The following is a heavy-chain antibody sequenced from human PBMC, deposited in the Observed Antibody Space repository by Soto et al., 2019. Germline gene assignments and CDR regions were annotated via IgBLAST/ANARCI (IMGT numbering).Heavy chain of an antibody. J-gene: IGHJ4*02. Sequence: GASVKVCCKASGDTFSIYTISWVRQAPGQGLEWMGRVIPIFDITSYTQRFQGRVTITADKSTTTVYMELSSLRSEDTAVYYCARDRDNSNWPNFDFWGQGTLVTVSS. V-gene: IGHV1-69*02. CDR2: VIPIFDIT. CDR1: GDTFSIYT. CDR3: ARDRDNSNWPNFDF. D-gene: IGHD6-13*01.